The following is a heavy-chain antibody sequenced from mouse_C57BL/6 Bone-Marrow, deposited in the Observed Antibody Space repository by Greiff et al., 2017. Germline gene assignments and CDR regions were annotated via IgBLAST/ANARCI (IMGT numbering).Heavy chain of an antibody. V-gene: IGHV5-6*02. J-gene: IGHJ2*01. CDR2: ISSGGSYT. CDR1: GFTFRSSG. Sequence: EVKLVESGGDLVKPGGSLKLSCAASGFTFRSSGMSWVRQTPDKRLEWVATISSGGSYTYYPDSVKGRFTISRDNAKKTLYLQMSSLKSEDTAMYYCARRRQLRLFDYWGQGTTLTVSS. D-gene: IGHD3-2*02. CDR3: ARRRQLRLFDY.